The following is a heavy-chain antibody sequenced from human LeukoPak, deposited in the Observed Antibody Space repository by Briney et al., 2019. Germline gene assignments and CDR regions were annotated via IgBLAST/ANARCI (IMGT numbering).Heavy chain of an antibody. CDR1: GYTFTSYG. CDR3: ARGGHVVVIAIQDAFDI. J-gene: IGHJ3*02. Sequence: GASVKVSCKASGYTFTSYGISWVRQAPGQGLEWMGWISAYNGNTNYAQKLQGRVTMTTDTSTSTAYMELRSLRSDDTAVYYCARGGHVVVIAIQDAFDIWGQGTMVTVSS. V-gene: IGHV1-18*01. CDR2: ISAYNGNT. D-gene: IGHD2-21*01.